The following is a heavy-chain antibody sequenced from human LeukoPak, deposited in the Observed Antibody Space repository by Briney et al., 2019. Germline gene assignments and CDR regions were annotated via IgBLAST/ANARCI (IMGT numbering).Heavy chain of an antibody. D-gene: IGHD3-22*01. CDR2: IYHSGNT. J-gene: IGHJ4*02. Sequence: PSETLSLTCVVSGGSISSTSYYWGWIRQPPGKGLEWIGSIYHSGNTYYNPSLKSRLIMSVDTSKNQFSLKLSSVTAADTAVYYCARGNRDGTAYSPFAYWGQGTLVTVSS. CDR1: GGSISSTSYY. V-gene: IGHV4-39*07. CDR3: ARGNRDGTAYSPFAY.